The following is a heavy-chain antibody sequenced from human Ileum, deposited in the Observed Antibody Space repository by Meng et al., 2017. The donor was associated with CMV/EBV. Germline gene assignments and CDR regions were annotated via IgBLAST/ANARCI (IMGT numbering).Heavy chain of an antibody. CDR2: IRHDGSGE. CDR3: GKDSHSSGWYVDS. Sequence: GESLKISCAASGFTFSSYGMHWVRQAPGKGLEWVAFIRHDGSGESYTDSVRGRFTISRDNAKNTLYLQMNSLRAEDKAVYYCGKDSHSSGWYVDSWGQGTLVTVSS. CDR1: GFTFSSYG. D-gene: IGHD6-19*01. V-gene: IGHV3-30*02. J-gene: IGHJ4*02.